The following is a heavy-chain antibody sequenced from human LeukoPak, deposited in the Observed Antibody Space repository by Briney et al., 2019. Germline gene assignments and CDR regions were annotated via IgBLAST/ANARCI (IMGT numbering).Heavy chain of an antibody. CDR1: GYTFTSYG. CDR3: ARDTLIHSSSWPLDY. D-gene: IGHD6-13*01. Sequence: GASVKVSCKASGYTFTSYGISWVRQAPGQGLERMGWINTYNGNTNYARKLQGRVTMTTDTSTSTAYMELWSLRSDDTAVYYCARDTLIHSSSWPLDYWGQGTLVTVSS. V-gene: IGHV1-18*01. CDR2: INTYNGNT. J-gene: IGHJ4*02.